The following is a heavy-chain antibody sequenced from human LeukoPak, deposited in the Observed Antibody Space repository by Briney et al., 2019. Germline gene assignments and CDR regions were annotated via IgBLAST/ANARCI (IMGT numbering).Heavy chain of an antibody. V-gene: IGHV3-21*01. CDR1: TSASTFIFSGYS. CDR3: ARALYSSGYYY. J-gene: IGHJ4*02. D-gene: IGHD3-22*01. CDR2: TSETSSHT. Sequence: PGGSLRLSCAASTSASTFIFSGYSMNWVRQAPGKGLEWVSYTSETSSHTYYADSVKGRFTISRDNAKNSLYLQMNSLRAEDTAVYYCARALYSSGYYYWGQGTLVTVSS.